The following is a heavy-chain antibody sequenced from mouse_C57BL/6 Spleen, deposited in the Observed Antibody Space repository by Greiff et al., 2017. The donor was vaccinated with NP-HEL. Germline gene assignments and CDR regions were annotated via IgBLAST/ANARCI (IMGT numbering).Heavy chain of an antibody. V-gene: IGHV14-2*01. CDR2: IDPEDGET. CDR3: ARYHDGYYGGFAY. J-gene: IGHJ3*01. D-gene: IGHD2-3*01. CDR1: GFNIKNYY. Sequence: VQLQQSGAELVKPGASVKLSCTASGFNIKNYYMHWVKQRTEQGLEWIGKIDPEDGETKYAPKFQGKATITADTSSNTAYRQLSSLTSEDTAVYYGARYHDGYYGGFAYWGQGTLVTVSA.